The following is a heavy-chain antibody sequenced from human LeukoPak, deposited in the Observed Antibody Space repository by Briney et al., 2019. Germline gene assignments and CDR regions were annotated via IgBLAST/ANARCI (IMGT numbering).Heavy chain of an antibody. CDR2: ICYDGGDK. D-gene: IGHD5-18*01. J-gene: IGHJ6*01. Sequence: GPSLRLSCAASGFIFSSYAMHGVPEAPGKGPERGALICYDGGDKFYADSVEGRFTISRDNSKNMLYLQTNSLRADDTAVYFCARDSDSYGQGGLDVWGQGTTVTVSS. V-gene: IGHV3-33*01. CDR1: GFIFSSYA. CDR3: ARDSDSYGQGGLDV.